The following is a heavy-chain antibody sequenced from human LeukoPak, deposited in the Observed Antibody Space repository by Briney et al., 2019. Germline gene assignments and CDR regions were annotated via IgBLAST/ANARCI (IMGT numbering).Heavy chain of an antibody. V-gene: IGHV1-69*04. Sequence: SVKVSCKASGGTFSSYAISWVRQAPGQGLEWMGRIIPILGIANYAQKFQGRVTITADKSTSTAYMELSSLRSEDTAVYYCASPVGGDSYGSLDYWGQGTLVTVSS. J-gene: IGHJ4*02. D-gene: IGHD5-18*01. CDR3: ASPVGGDSYGSLDY. CDR2: IIPILGIA. CDR1: GGTFSSYA.